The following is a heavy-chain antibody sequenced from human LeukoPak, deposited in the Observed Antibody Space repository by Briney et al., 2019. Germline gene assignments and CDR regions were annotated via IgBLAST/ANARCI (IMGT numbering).Heavy chain of an antibody. CDR1: GGSFSGYY. V-gene: IGHV4-34*01. CDR3: ARGEMATIDY. D-gene: IGHD5-24*01. J-gene: IGHJ4*02. Sequence: SETLSLTCAVYGGSFSGYYWSWIRQPPGKGLEWIGEMNHSGSTNYNPSLKSRVTISVDTSKNQFSLKLSSVTAADTAVYYCARGEMATIDYWGQGTLVTVSS. CDR2: MNHSGST.